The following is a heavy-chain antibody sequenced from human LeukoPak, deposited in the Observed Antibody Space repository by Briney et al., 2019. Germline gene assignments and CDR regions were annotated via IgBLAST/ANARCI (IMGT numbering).Heavy chain of an antibody. V-gene: IGHV5-10-1*01. Sequence: GESLKISCKGSGYSFTSYWISWVSQMPGKGLEWMGRIDPSDSYTNYSPSFQGHVTISADKSISTAYLQWSSLKASDTAMYYCARHRGSIAAAGTPFDYWGQGTLVTVSS. D-gene: IGHD6-13*01. CDR3: ARHRGSIAAAGTPFDY. CDR2: IDPSDSYT. CDR1: GYSFTSYW. J-gene: IGHJ4*02.